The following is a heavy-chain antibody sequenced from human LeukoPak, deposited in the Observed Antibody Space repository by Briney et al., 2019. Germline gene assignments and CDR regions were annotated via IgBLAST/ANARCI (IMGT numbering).Heavy chain of an antibody. D-gene: IGHD2-15*01. CDR1: GYTFTGYY. V-gene: IGHV1-46*01. J-gene: IGHJ3*02. CDR3: ARDFPYCSGGSCHDAFDI. Sequence: ASVKVSCKASGYTFTGYYMHWVRQAPGQGLEWMGIINPSGGSTSYAQKFQGRVTMTRDTSTSTVYMELSSLRSEDTAVYYCARDFPYCSGGSCHDAFDIWGQGTMVTVPS. CDR2: INPSGGST.